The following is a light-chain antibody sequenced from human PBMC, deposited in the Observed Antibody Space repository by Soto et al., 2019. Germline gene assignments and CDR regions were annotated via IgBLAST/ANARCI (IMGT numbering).Light chain of an antibody. J-gene: IGKJ2*03. V-gene: IGKV3-20*01. CDR2: AAS. CDR3: QQYGTSPYS. CDR1: ETVSSTY. Sequence: EIVLTQSPGTLSLSPGERATLSCRASETVSSTYLAWYQQKPGQAPRLLISAASSRATGTPDRFNGSGTGTDFTLTISRLEPEDFTVYYCQQYGTSPYSFGQGTRLDMK.